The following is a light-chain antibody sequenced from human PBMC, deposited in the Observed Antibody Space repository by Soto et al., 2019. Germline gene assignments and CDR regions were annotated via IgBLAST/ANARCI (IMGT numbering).Light chain of an antibody. CDR3: QLNTSYPLP. Sequence: DIQMTQSPSAMSAALGDRVTITCRASQDIGYHLGWFQQKPGKAPKRLIYSASSLDSGVPSRFSATGSGTEFTFTISSLYHEVFASYYWQLNTSYPLPFGQGTKVEVK. CDR1: QDIGYH. CDR2: SAS. V-gene: IGKV1-17*03. J-gene: IGKJ1*01.